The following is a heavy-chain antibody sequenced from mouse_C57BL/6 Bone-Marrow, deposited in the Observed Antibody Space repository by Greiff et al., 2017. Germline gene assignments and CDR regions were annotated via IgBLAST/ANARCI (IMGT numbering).Heavy chain of an antibody. D-gene: IGHD2-3*01. J-gene: IGHJ3*01. Sequence: VQLQQSGTVLARPGASVKMSCKTSGYTFTSYWMHWVKQRPGQGLEWIGAIYPGNSDTSYNQKFKGKAKLTAVTSASTAYMELSSLTNEDYAVYYCTRKGLIYDGYYVSLAYWGQGTLVTVSA. CDR3: TRKGLIYDGYYVSLAY. CDR2: IYPGNSDT. V-gene: IGHV1-5*01. CDR1: GYTFTSYW.